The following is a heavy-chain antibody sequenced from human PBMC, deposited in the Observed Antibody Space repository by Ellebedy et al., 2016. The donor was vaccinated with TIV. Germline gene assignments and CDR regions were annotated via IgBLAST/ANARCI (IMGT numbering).Heavy chain of an antibody. V-gene: IGHV3-30*18. CDR1: GFTFSNYG. CDR2: ISYDGSVK. Sequence: GGSLRLSCAASGFTFSNYGMHWVRQTPGKGLNWGAVISYDGSVKYYADSVKGRFTISSDNSKNTLYLQMNSLRPEDTAVYYCAKEYDSGGYSSFFDYWGQGTLVTVSS. CDR3: AKEYDSGGYSSFFDY. J-gene: IGHJ4*02. D-gene: IGHD3-22*01.